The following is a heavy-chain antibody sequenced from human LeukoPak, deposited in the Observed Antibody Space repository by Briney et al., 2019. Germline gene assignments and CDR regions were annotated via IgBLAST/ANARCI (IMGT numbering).Heavy chain of an antibody. D-gene: IGHD3-10*01. CDR3: ARDHYYGSGSYYNPMAHFDY. CDR1: GGSISSSSYY. Sequence: SETLSLTCTVSGGSISSSSYYWGWIRQPPGKGLEWIGSIYCSGSTYYNPSLKSRVTISVDTSKNQFSLKLSSVTAADTAVYYCARDHYYGSGSYYNPMAHFDYWGQGTLVTVSS. J-gene: IGHJ4*02. CDR2: IYCSGST. V-gene: IGHV4-39*02.